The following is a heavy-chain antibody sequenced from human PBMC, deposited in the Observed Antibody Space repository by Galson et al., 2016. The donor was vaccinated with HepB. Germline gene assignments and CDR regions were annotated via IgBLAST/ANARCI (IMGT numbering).Heavy chain of an antibody. V-gene: IGHV3-48*03. CDR2: ISSSSSSK. CDR3: ARDDRSGGMDV. Sequence: SLRLSCAASGFTFNTYDMNWVRQAPGKGLEWISYISSSSSSKYYADSVKGRFTISRDNGKKSLYLQMNSLRPDDTAVYYCARDDRSGGMDVWGQGTMVTVSS. D-gene: IGHD6-25*01. CDR1: GFTFNTYD. J-gene: IGHJ6*02.